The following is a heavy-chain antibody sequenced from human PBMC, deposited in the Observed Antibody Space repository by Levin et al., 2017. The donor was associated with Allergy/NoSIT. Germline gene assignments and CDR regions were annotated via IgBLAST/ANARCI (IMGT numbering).Heavy chain of an antibody. CDR1: GYTFTSYD. CDR2: MNPNSGTT. Sequence: GESLKISCKASGYTFTSYDINWVRQATGQGLEWMGWMNPNSGTTGYAQKFQGRVTMTRNTSISTAYMELSSLRSEDTAVYYWARRVKNTVYYDYGMDGWGQGTTVTVS. V-gene: IGHV1-8*01. J-gene: IGHJ6*02. CDR3: ARRVKNTVYYDYGMDG. D-gene: IGHD2-2*02.